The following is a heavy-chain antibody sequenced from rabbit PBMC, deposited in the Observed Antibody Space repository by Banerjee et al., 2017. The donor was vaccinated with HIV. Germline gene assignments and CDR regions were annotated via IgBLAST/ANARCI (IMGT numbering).Heavy chain of an antibody. CDR2: INTATGKD. CDR3: ARDLAGAIGWNFAW. J-gene: IGHJ4*01. Sequence: QEQLEESGRGLVRPEGSLTLTCKASGFSFSDRDVMCWVRQAPGKGLEWIACINTATGKDVYANWVNGRFTISRTSSTTVTLQMTSRAAADTATYFCARDLAGAIGWNFAWWGPGTLVTVS. CDR1: GFSFSDRDV. D-gene: IGHD4-1*01. V-gene: IGHV1S45*01.